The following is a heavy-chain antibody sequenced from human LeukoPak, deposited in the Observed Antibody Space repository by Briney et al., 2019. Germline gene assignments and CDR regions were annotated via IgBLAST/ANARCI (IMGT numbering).Heavy chain of an antibody. Sequence: SETLSLTCAVSGGSISSGGYSWSWIRQPPGKGLEWIGYIYYSGSTYYNPSLKSRVTISVDTSKNQFSLKLSSVTAADTAVYYCARHQGIYLYYFDYWGQGTLVTVSS. CDR3: ARHQGIYLYYFDY. D-gene: IGHD3-10*01. CDR1: GGSISSGGYS. CDR2: IYYSGST. J-gene: IGHJ4*02. V-gene: IGHV4-30-2*03.